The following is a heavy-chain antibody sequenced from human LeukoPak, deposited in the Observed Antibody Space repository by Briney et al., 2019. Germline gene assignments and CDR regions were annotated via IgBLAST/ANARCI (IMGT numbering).Heavy chain of an antibody. Sequence: SVKVSCKASGGTFSSYVISWVRQAPGQGLEWMGGIIPIFGTANYAQKFQGRVTITADESTSTAYMELSSLRSEDTAVYYCASREDAAAPGFYGMDVWGKGTTVTVSS. CDR1: GGTFSSYV. J-gene: IGHJ6*04. CDR2: IIPIFGTA. CDR3: ASREDAAAPGFYGMDV. V-gene: IGHV1-69*01. D-gene: IGHD6-13*01.